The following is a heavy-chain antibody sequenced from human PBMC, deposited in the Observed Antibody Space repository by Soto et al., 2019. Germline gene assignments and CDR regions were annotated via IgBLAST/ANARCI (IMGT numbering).Heavy chain of an antibody. J-gene: IGHJ4*02. V-gene: IGHV4-39*01. Sequence: QLQLQESGPGLVKPSETLSLTCIVSGDSISSSSDYWGWIRQPPGKGLEWIGRIYYSGSTDYNPSLKSRVTISVDTSKNQFSLKLSSVTAADTAMYYCARQSGREMATIGARYYFDYWGQGTLVAVSS. CDR2: IYYSGST. CDR1: GDSISSSSDY. CDR3: ARQSGREMATIGARYYFDY. D-gene: IGHD5-12*01.